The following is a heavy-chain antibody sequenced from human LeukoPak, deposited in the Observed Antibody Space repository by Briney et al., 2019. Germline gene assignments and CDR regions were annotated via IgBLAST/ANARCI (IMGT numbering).Heavy chain of an antibody. D-gene: IGHD1-26*01. Sequence: PGGSLRLSCAASEFTFSSYSMNWVRQAPGKGLEWVSYISSSSSTIYYADSVKGRFTISRDNAKNSLYLQMNSLRAEDTAVYYCARDEGEWELLQPPNWFDPWGQGTLVTVSS. CDR3: ARDEGEWELLQPPNWFDP. J-gene: IGHJ5*02. CDR1: EFTFSSYS. CDR2: ISSSSSTI. V-gene: IGHV3-48*04.